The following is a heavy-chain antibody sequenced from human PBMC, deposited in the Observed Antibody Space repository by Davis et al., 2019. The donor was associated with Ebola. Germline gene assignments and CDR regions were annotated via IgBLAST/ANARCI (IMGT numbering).Heavy chain of an antibody. D-gene: IGHD3-22*01. CDR1: GGSISPYY. CDR2: IYYTGST. CDR3: ARGDDYDSSGFDY. Sequence: MPSETLSLTCTVSGGSISPYYWSWIRQPPGKGLEWIGYIYYTGSTTYNPSLRSRLTILVDMSKNQFSLKLNSVTAADTAMYYCARGDDYDSSGFDYWGQGILVTVSS. V-gene: IGHV4-59*01. J-gene: IGHJ4*02.